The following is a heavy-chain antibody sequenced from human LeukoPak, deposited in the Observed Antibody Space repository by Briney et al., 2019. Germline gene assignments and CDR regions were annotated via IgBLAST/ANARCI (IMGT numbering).Heavy chain of an antibody. D-gene: IGHD6-19*01. J-gene: IGHJ6*02. Sequence: GGSLRLSCSASGFTFINYWTHWARQAPGKGLVWVTRIDNDGTFTNYADSVKGRFTISRDNAKNTLYLQMNGLRVEDTAVYYCIRGSNAWNGMDVSGQGTTVTVSS. CDR2: IDNDGTFT. CDR3: IRGSNAWNGMDV. CDR1: GFTFINYW. V-gene: IGHV3-74*01.